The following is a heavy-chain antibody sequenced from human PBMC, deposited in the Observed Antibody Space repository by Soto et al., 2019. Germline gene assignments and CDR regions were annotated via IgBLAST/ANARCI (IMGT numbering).Heavy chain of an antibody. J-gene: IGHJ5*02. CDR2: IVVDTGNT. CDR1: GFTFVTSA. CDR3: AADLAPTDPLKWVSP. D-gene: IGHD1-1*01. Sequence: QVQLVQSGPEVKRPGTSVKVSCKASGFTFVTSAIHWLRQTRGHRLEWIGWIVVDTGNTDYAQKFQERVTITRDLSTSTTYVELSSLISEDTALYFCAADLAPTDPLKWVSPWGQGTQVTVSS. V-gene: IGHV1-58*02.